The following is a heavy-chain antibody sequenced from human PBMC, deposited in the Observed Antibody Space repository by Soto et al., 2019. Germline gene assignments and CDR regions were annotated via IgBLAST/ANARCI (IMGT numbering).Heavy chain of an antibody. J-gene: IGHJ5*01. V-gene: IGHV4-31*03. CDR3: AIDIEGNNWNPNWFDS. Sequence: SETLSLTCTVSGGSITSRDYYWSWIRQHPGKGLEWIGYIHYSGTAHYNPSLKSRVTISVDTSRNQFSLKLTSVTAADTAVYYCAIDIEGNNWNPNWFDSWGQGTQVTVSS. CDR1: GGSITSRDYY. CDR2: IHYSGTA. D-gene: IGHD1-20*01.